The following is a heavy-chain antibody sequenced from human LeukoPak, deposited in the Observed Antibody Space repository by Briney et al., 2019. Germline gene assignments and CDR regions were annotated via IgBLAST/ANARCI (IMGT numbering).Heavy chain of an antibody. CDR2: ISGSGGST. D-gene: IGHD3-10*01. J-gene: IGHJ4*02. CDR3: ARGHVPGSDRHWDY. V-gene: IGHV3-23*01. Sequence: PGGSLRLSCAASGFTFSSYAMSWVRQAPGKGLEWVSAISGSGGSTYYADSVKGRFTISRDNSKNTLYLQMNSLRAEDTAVYYCARGHVPGSDRHWDYWGQGILVTVSS. CDR1: GFTFSSYA.